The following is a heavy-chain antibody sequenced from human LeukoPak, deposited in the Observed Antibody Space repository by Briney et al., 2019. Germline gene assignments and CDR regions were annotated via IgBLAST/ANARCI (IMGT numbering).Heavy chain of an antibody. J-gene: IGHJ6*03. CDR2: MYYSGST. CDR3: ARVSLMVRGVIDYYYMDV. CDR1: GGSISSSSYY. Sequence: SETLSLTCSVSGGSISSSSYYWGWIRQPPGKGLEWIGSMYYSGSTYYNPSLKSRVTMSVDTSRNQFSLKLSSVTAADTAVYYCARVSLMVRGVIDYYYMDVWGKGTTVTVSS. V-gene: IGHV4-39*07. D-gene: IGHD3-10*01.